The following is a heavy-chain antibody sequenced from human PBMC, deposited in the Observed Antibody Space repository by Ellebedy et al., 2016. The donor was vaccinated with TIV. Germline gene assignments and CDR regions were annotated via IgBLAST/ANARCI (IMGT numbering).Heavy chain of an antibody. CDR1: GFTFSSYS. D-gene: IGHD2-2*01. CDR3: ARGLYCSSTSCYDLGVDY. J-gene: IGHJ4*02. V-gene: IGHV3-21*01. Sequence: GESLKISXAASGFTFSSYSMNWVRQAPGKGLEWVSSISSSSSYIYYADSVKGRFTISRDNAKNSLYLQMNSLRAEDTAVYYCARGLYCSSTSCYDLGVDYWGQGTLVTVSS. CDR2: ISSSSSYI.